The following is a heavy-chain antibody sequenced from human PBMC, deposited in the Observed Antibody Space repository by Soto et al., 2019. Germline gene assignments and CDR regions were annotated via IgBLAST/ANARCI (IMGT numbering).Heavy chain of an antibody. D-gene: IGHD4-17*01. CDR2: ISAHNGNT. V-gene: IGHV1-18*01. CDR3: ARGRYGDY. CDR1: GYIFTSYG. Sequence: QAHLVQSGPEVKKPGASVKVSCKGSGYIFTSYGIAWVRQAPGQGLEWMGWISAHNGNTEYAQKSQGGVIVTRDTSTSTAYLELRSLRSDDTALYYCARGRYGDYWGQGALVTVSS. J-gene: IGHJ4*02.